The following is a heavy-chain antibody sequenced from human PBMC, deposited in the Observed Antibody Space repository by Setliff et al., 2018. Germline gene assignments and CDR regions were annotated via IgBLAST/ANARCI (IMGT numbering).Heavy chain of an antibody. CDR3: ARDHLVGYDSRGYFP. CDR2: IYTSGST. Sequence: PSETLSLTCSVSGGSINEYYWSWFRQPAGKGLEWIGRIYTSGSTNYNPSLKSRVTMSIDTSKNQFSLKLTSVTAADTAVYYCARDHLVGYDSRGYFPWGQGTLVTVSS. V-gene: IGHV4-4*07. J-gene: IGHJ5*02. CDR1: GGSINEYY. D-gene: IGHD3-22*01.